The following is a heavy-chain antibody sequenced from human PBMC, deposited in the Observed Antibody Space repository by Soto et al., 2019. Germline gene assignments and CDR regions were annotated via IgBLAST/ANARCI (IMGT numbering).Heavy chain of an antibody. CDR1: GGSISSGDYY. CDR3: ARLIPDYYDSSGYYYFDY. CDR2: IYYSGST. J-gene: IGHJ4*02. V-gene: IGHV4-30-4*01. Sequence: SETLSLTCTVSGGSISSGDYYWSWIRQPPGKGLEWIGYIYYSGSTYYNPSLKSRVTISVDRSKNHFSLKLSSVTAADTAVYYFARLIPDYYDSSGYYYFDYWGQGTLVTVSS. D-gene: IGHD3-22*01.